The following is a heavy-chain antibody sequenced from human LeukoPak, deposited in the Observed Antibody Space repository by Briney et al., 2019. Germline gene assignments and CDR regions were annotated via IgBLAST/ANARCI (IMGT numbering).Heavy chain of an antibody. Sequence: SETLSLTCTVSGGSISSYYWSWIRQPAGKGLEWIGRIYTSGSTNYNPSLKSRVTMSVDTSKNQFSLKLSSVTAADTAVYYCAREWYSSSWLYFDYWGKGTLVPVSS. D-gene: IGHD6-13*01. V-gene: IGHV4-4*07. CDR3: AREWYSSSWLYFDY. CDR2: IYTSGST. CDR1: GGSISSYY. J-gene: IGHJ4*02.